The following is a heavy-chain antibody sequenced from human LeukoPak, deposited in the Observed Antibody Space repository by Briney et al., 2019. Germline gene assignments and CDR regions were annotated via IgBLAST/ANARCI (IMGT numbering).Heavy chain of an antibody. D-gene: IGHD6-13*01. CDR3: ARAYSSSWYGAENWFDP. CDR1: GGSISSGGYY. CDR2: IYYSGST. Sequence: PSETLSLTCTVSGGSISSGGYYWSWIRQHPGKGLEWIGYIYYSGSTYYNPSLKSRVTISVDTSKNQFSLKLSSVTAADTAVYYCARAYSSSWYGAENWFDPWGQGTLVTVSS. V-gene: IGHV4-31*03. J-gene: IGHJ5*02.